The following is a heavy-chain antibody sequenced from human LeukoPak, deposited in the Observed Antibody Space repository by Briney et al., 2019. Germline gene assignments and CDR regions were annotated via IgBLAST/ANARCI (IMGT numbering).Heavy chain of an antibody. Sequence: SVKVSCKASGGTFSSYAISWVRQAPGQGLEWMGGIIPIFGTADYAQKFQGRVTITADESTSTAYMELSSLRSEDTAVYYCAKESHYYYDSSGYYGGAFDIWGQGTMVTVSS. J-gene: IGHJ3*02. V-gene: IGHV1-69*13. CDR1: GGTFSSYA. CDR3: AKESHYYYDSSGYYGGAFDI. CDR2: IIPIFGTA. D-gene: IGHD3-22*01.